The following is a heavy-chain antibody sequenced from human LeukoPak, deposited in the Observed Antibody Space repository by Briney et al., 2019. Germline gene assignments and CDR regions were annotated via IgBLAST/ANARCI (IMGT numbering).Heavy chain of an antibody. Sequence: PRGSLRLSCAASGFTFSSYAVHWVRQAPGKGLEWVAVVSYDGSNEYYADSVKGRFTISRDNSKNTLYLQMSSLRAEDTAVYYCARGADDYGDRHYFDCWGQGTLVTVSS. CDR3: ARGADDYGDRHYFDC. V-gene: IGHV3-30-3*01. D-gene: IGHD4-17*01. CDR2: VSYDGSNE. J-gene: IGHJ4*02. CDR1: GFTFSSYA.